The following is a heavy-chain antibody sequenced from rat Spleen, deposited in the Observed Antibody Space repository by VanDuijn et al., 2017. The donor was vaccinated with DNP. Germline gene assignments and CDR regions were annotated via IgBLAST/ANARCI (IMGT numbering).Heavy chain of an antibody. V-gene: IGHV3-1*01. J-gene: IGHJ4*01. CDR1: GYSITSNY. D-gene: IGHD1-5*01. CDR2: ISYSGGT. CDR3: ARHRTIMPYYYAMDA. Sequence: EVQLQESGPGLVKPSQSLSLTCSVTGYSITSNYWGWIRKFPGNKMEWMGYISYSGGTSYNPSLKSRISITRDTSKNQFFLQLNSVTTEDTATYYCARHRTIMPYYYAMDAWGQGASVTVSS.